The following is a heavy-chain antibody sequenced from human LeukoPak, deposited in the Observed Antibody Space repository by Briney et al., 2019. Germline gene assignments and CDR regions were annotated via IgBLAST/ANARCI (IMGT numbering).Heavy chain of an antibody. V-gene: IGHV3-74*01. D-gene: IGHD1-26*01. Sequence: PGRSLRLSCAASGFTFSSYWTHWVRQAPGKGLVWVSRIDGDGGSTSYADSVKGRFTISRDNAKNTLYLQMNSLRAEDTAVYYCARTIVGAAFDYWGQGTLVTVSS. J-gene: IGHJ4*02. CDR2: IDGDGGST. CDR1: GFTFSSYW. CDR3: ARTIVGAAFDY.